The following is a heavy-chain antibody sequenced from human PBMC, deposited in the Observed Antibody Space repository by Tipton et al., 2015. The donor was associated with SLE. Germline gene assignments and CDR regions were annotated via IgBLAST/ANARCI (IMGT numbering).Heavy chain of an antibody. Sequence: TLSLTCAVYGGSFSDYYFNWIRQPPGKGLEWIGEINHSGSTNYNPSLRSRVTMSVDTSKNQFSLKLSSVTAADTAVYYCARGGRWGSVANFDNWGQGTLVTVSS. V-gene: IGHV4-34*01. CDR1: GGSFSDYY. CDR2: INHSGST. CDR3: ARGGRWGSVANFDN. D-gene: IGHD7-27*01. J-gene: IGHJ4*02.